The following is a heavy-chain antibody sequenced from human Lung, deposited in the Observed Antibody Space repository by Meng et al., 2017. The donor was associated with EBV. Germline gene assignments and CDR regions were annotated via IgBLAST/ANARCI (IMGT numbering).Heavy chain of an antibody. V-gene: IGHV7-4-1*02. D-gene: IGHD3-3*01. J-gene: IGHJ4*02. CDR2: INTNTGNP. CDR3: ARVAPSGYRYFDY. CDR1: GYTFSNYA. Sequence: QVQLGQSGSELKKPGASVTVSCNASGYTFSNYAMNWVRQAPGQGLEWMGWINTNTGNPTYAQGFTRRFFFSLDTSFRTAYLQISSLKAEDTAVYYCARVAPSGYRYFDYWGQGTLVTVSS.